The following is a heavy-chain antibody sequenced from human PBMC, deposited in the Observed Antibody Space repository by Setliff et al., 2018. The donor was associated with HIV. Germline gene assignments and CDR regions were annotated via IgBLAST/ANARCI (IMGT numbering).Heavy chain of an antibody. CDR2: ISAYNGNT. CDR3: ARDRRAYTLHYYYYYMDV. CDR1: GYTFLSYG. J-gene: IGHJ6*03. D-gene: IGHD1-20*01. V-gene: IGHV1-18*01. Sequence: ASVKVSCKASGYTFLSYGISWVRQAPGQGLEWMGWISAYNGNTNYAQMLQGRVTMTTDTSTSTAYMELRSLRSDDTAVYYCARDRRAYTLHYYYYYMDVWGKGTTVTVAS.